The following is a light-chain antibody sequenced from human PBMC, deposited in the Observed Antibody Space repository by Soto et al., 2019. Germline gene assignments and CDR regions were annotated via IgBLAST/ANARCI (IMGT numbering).Light chain of an antibody. CDR3: QQYNSYSA. CDR1: QSISIW. Sequence: DIQFTQSPSTLSASVGDRVTITCRASQSISIWLAWYQQKPGKAPKLLIYDASSLESGVPSRFSGSGSGTEFTLTISSLQPDDFATYYCQQYNSYSAVGQGTEV. CDR2: DAS. V-gene: IGKV1-5*01. J-gene: IGKJ1*01.